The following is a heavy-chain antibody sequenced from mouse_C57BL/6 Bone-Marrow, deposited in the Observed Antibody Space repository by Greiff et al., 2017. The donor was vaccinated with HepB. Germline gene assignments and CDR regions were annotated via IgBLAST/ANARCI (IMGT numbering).Heavy chain of an antibody. CDR3: ARRWLDV. V-gene: IGHV1-72*01. Sequence: QVQLQQSGAELVKPGASVKMSCKASGYTFTSYWITWVKQRPGQGLEWIGRIDPNSGGTKYNEKFKSKATLTVDKPSSTAYMQLSSLTSEDSAVYYCARRWLDVWGTGTTVTVSS. CDR1: GYTFTSYW. J-gene: IGHJ1*03. D-gene: IGHD1-1*02. CDR2: IDPNSGGT.